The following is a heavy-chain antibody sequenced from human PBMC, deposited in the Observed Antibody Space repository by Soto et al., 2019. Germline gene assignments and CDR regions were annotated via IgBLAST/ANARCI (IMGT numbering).Heavy chain of an antibody. Sequence: SETLSLTCTVSGGSLSSSSSYWGWIRQPPGKGLEWLGSIYYSGSTYCNPSLKSRVTISVDKSKSQLFLKLSSVTAPDTAVYYCARQIYDSSGYYYDDWGQGTLVTVSS. V-gene: IGHV4-39*01. D-gene: IGHD3-22*01. CDR2: IYYSGST. CDR1: GGSLSSSSSY. CDR3: ARQIYDSSGYYYDD. J-gene: IGHJ4*02.